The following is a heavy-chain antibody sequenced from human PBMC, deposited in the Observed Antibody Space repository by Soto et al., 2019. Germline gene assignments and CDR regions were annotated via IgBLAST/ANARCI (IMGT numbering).Heavy chain of an antibody. CDR1: GLGVRNNY. V-gene: IGHV3-53*01. J-gene: IGHJ6*02. CDR2: SYNDGTT. CDR3: VRPLPAGRNYGMDV. D-gene: IGHD3-10*01. Sequence: ESGGGLIQPGGSLRLSCTAYGLGVRNNYMSWVRQAPGMGLEWDAVSYNDGTTYYADSVKGLFTLSRDTSKNTLSLQMDSLRAEDTAVYYCVRPLPAGRNYGMDVWGEGTTVTVSS.